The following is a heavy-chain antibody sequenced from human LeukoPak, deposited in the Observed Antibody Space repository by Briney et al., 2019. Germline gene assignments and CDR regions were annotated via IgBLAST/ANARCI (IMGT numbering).Heavy chain of an antibody. V-gene: IGHV1-69*04. CDR1: GGTFSSYA. D-gene: IGHD3-10*01. J-gene: IGHJ5*02. CDR2: IIPILGIA. Sequence: GASVKVSCKASGGTFSSYAISWVRQAPGQGFEWMGRIIPILGIANYAQKFQGRVTITADKSTSTAYMELSSLRSEDTAVYYCARGDLWFGELLLDNWFDPWGQGTLVTVSS. CDR3: ARGDLWFGELLLDNWFDP.